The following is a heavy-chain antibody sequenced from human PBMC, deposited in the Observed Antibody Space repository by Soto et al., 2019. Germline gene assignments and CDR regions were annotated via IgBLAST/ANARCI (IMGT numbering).Heavy chain of an antibody. CDR2: IYYSGST. Sequence: KTSETLSLTCTVSGGSISSYYWSWIRQPPGKGLERIGYIYYSGSTNYNPSLKSRVTISVDTSKNQFSLKLSSVTAADTAVYYCARAYGDYVFDYWGQGTLVTVSS. CDR3: ARAYGDYVFDY. V-gene: IGHV4-59*01. CDR1: GGSISSYY. D-gene: IGHD4-17*01. J-gene: IGHJ4*02.